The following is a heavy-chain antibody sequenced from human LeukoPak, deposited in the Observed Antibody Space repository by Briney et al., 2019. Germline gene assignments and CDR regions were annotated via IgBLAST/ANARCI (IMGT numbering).Heavy chain of an antibody. CDR3: ARVLRSRDGNWFDP. D-gene: IGHD2-15*01. V-gene: IGHV4-59*01. Sequence: SETLSLTCTVSGGSISSYYWNWIRQPPGKGLEWIAYIYYSGNTNYNPSLKSRVTISVDTSKNQFSLKLSSVTAADTAVYYCARVLRSRDGNWFDPWGQGTLVTVSS. CDR1: GGSISSYY. J-gene: IGHJ5*02. CDR2: IYYSGNT.